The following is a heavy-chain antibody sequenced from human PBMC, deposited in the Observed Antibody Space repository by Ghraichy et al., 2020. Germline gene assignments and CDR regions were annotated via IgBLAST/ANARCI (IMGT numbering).Heavy chain of an antibody. CDR2: IYHTGST. CDR1: GGSISNSNW. CDR3: ARDMRYYGSGTYLLHGMDV. Sequence: SETLSLTCTVSGGSISNSNWWSWVRQPPGKGLEWIGDIYHTGSTDFNQSLKSRVTISVDKSKNHFSLKVTSVTAEDTAVYYCARDMRYYGSGTYLLHGMDVWGQGNTVTVSS. J-gene: IGHJ6*02. D-gene: IGHD3-10*01. V-gene: IGHV4-4*02.